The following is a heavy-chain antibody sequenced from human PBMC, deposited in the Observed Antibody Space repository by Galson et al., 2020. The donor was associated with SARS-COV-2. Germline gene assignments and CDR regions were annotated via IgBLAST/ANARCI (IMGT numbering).Heavy chain of an antibody. CDR2: IDWDDDK. D-gene: IGHD5-18*01. CDR3: ARSRNGYSHFDY. CDR1: GFSLTASGVS. J-gene: IGHJ4*02. Sequence: SGPTLVKPTQTLTLTCTISGFSLTASGVSVSWIRQPAGRALEWVALIDWDDDKFYSTSLKTRLTISKDTSKNQVVLIMTNMDPVDTATYFCARSRNGYSHFDYWGQGTLVTVPP. V-gene: IGHV2-70*01.